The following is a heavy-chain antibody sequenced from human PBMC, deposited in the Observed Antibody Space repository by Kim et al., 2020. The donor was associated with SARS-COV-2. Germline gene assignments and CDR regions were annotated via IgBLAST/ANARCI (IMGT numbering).Heavy chain of an antibody. D-gene: IGHD2-15*01. CDR3: AKGGSATLDFAWFDP. V-gene: IGHV3-9*01. Sequence: ESGKGRFTISRDNAKNSLYLQMNSLRAEDTALYYCAKGGSATLDFAWFDPWGQGTLVTVSS. J-gene: IGHJ5*02.